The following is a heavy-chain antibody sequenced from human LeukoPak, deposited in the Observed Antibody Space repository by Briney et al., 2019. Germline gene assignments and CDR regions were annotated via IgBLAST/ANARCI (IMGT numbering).Heavy chain of an antibody. CDR1: GYTFTSYD. Sequence: ASVKVSCKASGYTFTSYDINWVRQATGQGLEWMGWMNPNTGNTGYAQKFQGRATMTRNTSLSTAYMELSSLRSEDSAIYYCARNVDTVMLSYNWFDPWGQGTLVTVSS. CDR2: MNPNTGNT. J-gene: IGHJ5*02. D-gene: IGHD5-18*01. CDR3: ARNVDTVMLSYNWFDP. V-gene: IGHV1-8*01.